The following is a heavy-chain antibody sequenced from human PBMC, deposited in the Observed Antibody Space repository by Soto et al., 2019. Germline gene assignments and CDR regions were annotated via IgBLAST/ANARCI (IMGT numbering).Heavy chain of an antibody. V-gene: IGHV1-46*01. CDR2: INPSGDT. CDR1: GDAFTSYY. Sequence: ASVKVSCKASGDAFTSYYMHWVRQAPGQRLERMGIINPSGDTSYAQKYQGRVTMTRDTSTSTVYMELSSLRSEDTAVYYCAREYCSGGGCYGIDYWGQGTLVTVSS. D-gene: IGHD2-15*01. J-gene: IGHJ4*02. CDR3: AREYCSGGGCYGIDY.